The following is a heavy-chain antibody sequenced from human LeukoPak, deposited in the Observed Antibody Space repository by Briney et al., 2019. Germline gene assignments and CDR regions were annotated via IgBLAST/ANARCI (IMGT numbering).Heavy chain of an antibody. CDR1: GGSISSSSYY. Sequence: SSETLSLTCTVSGGSISSSSYYWGWIRQPPGKGLEWIGSIYYSGSTYYNPSLKSRVTISVDTSKNQFSLKLSSVTAADTAVYYCARRRFNWFDHWGQGTLVTVSS. V-gene: IGHV4-39*01. J-gene: IGHJ5*02. CDR2: IYYSGST. CDR3: ARRRFNWFDH.